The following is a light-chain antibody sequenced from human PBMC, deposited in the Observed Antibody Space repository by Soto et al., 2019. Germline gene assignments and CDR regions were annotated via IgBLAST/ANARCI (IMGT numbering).Light chain of an antibody. J-gene: IGLJ1*01. CDR1: TGAVTNGYY. Sequence: QDVVTQEPSLTVSPGGTVTLTCGSSTGAVTNGYYPYWFQQKPGQAPRTLIYDTTNRHSWTPARFSGSLLGGKAALTLSGAQPEDEAEYYCLLSYNGPYVFGTGTKVTVL. CDR3: LLSYNGPYV. CDR2: DTT. V-gene: IGLV7-46*01.